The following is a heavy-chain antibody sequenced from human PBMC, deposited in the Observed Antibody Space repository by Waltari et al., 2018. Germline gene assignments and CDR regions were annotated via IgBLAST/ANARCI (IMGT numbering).Heavy chain of an antibody. Sequence: QVQLVQSGAEVKKPGSSVQVSCKASGGTFSSYAISWVRQAPRQGLEWMGGIIPIFGTANYAQKFQGRVTITADESTSTAYMELSSLRSEDTAVYYCQMRQYGSGSPGGDFDYWGQGTLVTVSS. CDR1: GGTFSSYA. D-gene: IGHD3-10*01. J-gene: IGHJ4*02. CDR2: IIPIFGTA. CDR3: QMRQYGSGSPGGDFDY. V-gene: IGHV1-69*01.